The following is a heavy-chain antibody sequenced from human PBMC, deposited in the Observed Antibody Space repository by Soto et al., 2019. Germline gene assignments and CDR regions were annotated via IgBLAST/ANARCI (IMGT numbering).Heavy chain of an antibody. CDR1: GFTFDDYA. D-gene: IGHD2-15*01. CDR2: ISWNSGSI. V-gene: IGHV3-9*01. Sequence: GGSLRLSCAASGFTFDDYAMHWVRQAPGKGLEWVSGISWNSGSIGYADSVKGRFTISRDNAKNSLYLQMNSLRAEDTALYYCAKAQYCSGGSCYVWDYWGQGTLVTVSS. J-gene: IGHJ4*02. CDR3: AKAQYCSGGSCYVWDY.